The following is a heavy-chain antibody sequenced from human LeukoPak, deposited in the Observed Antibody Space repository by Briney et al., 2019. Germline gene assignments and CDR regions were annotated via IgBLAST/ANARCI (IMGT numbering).Heavy chain of an antibody. CDR3: AREYGPRYFDY. J-gene: IGHJ4*02. CDR2: ISSSGSTI. Sequence: GGSLRLSCAASGFTFSDYYMSWIRQAPGKGLEWVSYISSSGSTIYYADSIKGRFTISRDNAKNSLYMQMNSLRVEDTAVYYCAREYGPRYFDYWGQGALVTVSS. D-gene: IGHD4-17*01. V-gene: IGHV3-11*04. CDR1: GFTFSDYY.